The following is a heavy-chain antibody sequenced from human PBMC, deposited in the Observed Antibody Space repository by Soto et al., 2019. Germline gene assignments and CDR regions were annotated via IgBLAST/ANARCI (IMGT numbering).Heavy chain of an antibody. V-gene: IGHV2-5*02. CDR1: GFSVTTSGVG. J-gene: IGHJ4*02. CDR3: ERRIVATAFDY. D-gene: IGHD6-13*01. Sequence: QITLKESGPTLVKPTQTLTLTCTCSGFSVTTSGVGVGWIRQPPGKALEWLALTYWDDDKRYSPSLKSRLTITKDTSKNQVVLTMTNMDPVDTATYYCERRIVATAFDYWGQGTLVTVSS. CDR2: TYWDDDK.